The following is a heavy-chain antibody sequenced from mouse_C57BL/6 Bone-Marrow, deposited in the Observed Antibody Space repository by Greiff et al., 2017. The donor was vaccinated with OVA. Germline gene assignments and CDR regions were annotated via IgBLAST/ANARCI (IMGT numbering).Heavy chain of an antibody. CDR1: GYTFPSYW. CDR3: VEDYDGYYVGY. Sequence: QVQLQQPGAELVRPGTSVKLSCKASGYTFPSYWMHWVKQRPGQGLEWIGVIDPSDSYTNYNQKFKGKATFAVDTSSSTAYMQLSSLTSEDSAVYYCVEDYDGYYVGYWGQGTTRTVAS. V-gene: IGHV1-59*01. J-gene: IGHJ2*01. D-gene: IGHD2-4*01. CDR2: IDPSDSYT.